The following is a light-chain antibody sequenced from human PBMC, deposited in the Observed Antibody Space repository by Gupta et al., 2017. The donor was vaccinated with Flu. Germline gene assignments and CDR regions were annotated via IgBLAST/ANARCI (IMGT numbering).Light chain of an antibody. J-gene: IGKJ1*01. CDR2: GAS. CDR1: QGVGIL. V-gene: IGKV1-39*01. CDR3: QQSDSTPQT. Sequence: DIQMTQSPSSLSASVGDRVTITCRASQGVGILLNWYQQKPGKAPNLLIYGASNLQSGVPSRFSGSGSGTDFTLTISRLQPEDFATYYCQQSDSTPQTFGQGTKVEIK.